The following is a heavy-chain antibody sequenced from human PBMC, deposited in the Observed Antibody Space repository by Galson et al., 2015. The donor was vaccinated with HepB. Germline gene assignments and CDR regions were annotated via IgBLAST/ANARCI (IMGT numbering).Heavy chain of an antibody. CDR2: IYNSGST. CDR1: GGSVTSSNYY. D-gene: IGHD3-10*01. J-gene: IGHJ6*03. V-gene: IGHV4-39*01. Sequence: ETLSLTCTVSGGSVTSSNYYWDWIRQPPGKGLEWIGNIYNSGSTYYNPSLKSRVSISVDTSKNQFSLILSSVTAADTAVYYCARQSGGSGTYFIDYYYYIDVWGKGTTVTVSS. CDR3: ARQSGGSGTYFIDYYYYIDV.